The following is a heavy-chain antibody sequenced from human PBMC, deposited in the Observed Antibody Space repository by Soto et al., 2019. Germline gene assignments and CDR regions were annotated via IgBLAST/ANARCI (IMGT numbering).Heavy chain of an antibody. D-gene: IGHD4-17*01. V-gene: IGHV3-23*01. CDR1: GFTFSSYA. CDR2: ISGSGSNP. Sequence: EVQVLESGGGLVQPGGSLRLSCAASGFTFSSYAMSWVRQAPGQGLEWVSAISGSGSNPYYADSVKGRFTISRDNSKNTLYLPLNSLRAEDTALYYCAKTASMTIRDGFDHLGQGTLVTVSS. CDR3: AKTASMTIRDGFDH. J-gene: IGHJ4*02.